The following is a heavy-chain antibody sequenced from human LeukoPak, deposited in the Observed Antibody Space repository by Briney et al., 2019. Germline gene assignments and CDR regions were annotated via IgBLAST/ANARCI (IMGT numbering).Heavy chain of an antibody. CDR2: INPNSGGT. CDR1: GYTFTGYY. Sequence: ASVKVSCKASGYTFTGYYMHWVRQAPGQGLEWMGWINPNSGGTNYAQKFQGRVTMTRDTSISTAYMELSRLRSEDTAVYYCARGVRQVIPAAIYYYMDVWGKGTTVTVSS. D-gene: IGHD2-2*01. J-gene: IGHJ6*03. V-gene: IGHV1-2*02. CDR3: ARGVRQVIPAAIYYYMDV.